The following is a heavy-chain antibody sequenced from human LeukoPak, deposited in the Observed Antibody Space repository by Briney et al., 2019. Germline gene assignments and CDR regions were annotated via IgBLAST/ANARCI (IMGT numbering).Heavy chain of an antibody. CDR2: ISSSSSYT. Sequence: GGSLRLSCAASGFTFSDYYMSWIRQAPGKGLEWVSYISSSSSYTNYADSVKGRFTISRDNAKSSLYLQMNSLRAEDTAVYYCTSGGGGQYYFDYWGQGTLVTVSS. CDR3: TSGGGGQYYFDY. D-gene: IGHD3-16*01. V-gene: IGHV3-11*03. CDR1: GFTFSDYY. J-gene: IGHJ4*02.